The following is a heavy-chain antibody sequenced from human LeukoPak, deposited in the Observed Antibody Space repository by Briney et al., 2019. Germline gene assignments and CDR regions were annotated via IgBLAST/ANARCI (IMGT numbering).Heavy chain of an antibody. V-gene: IGHV3-23*01. Sequence: GGSLRLSCAASGFTFSSYAMTWVRQAPGKGLEWVSTISDSGARTNYADSAKGRFTISRDNSMNTLYLLMNSLRADDTAVYYCASDYFLDYWGQGTLVTVSS. D-gene: IGHD6-25*01. CDR2: ISDSGART. J-gene: IGHJ4*02. CDR1: GFTFSSYA. CDR3: ASDYFLDY.